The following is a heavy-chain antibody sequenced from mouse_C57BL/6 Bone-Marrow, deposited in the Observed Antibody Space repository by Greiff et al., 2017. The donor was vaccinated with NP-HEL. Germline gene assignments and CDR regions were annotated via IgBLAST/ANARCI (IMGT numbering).Heavy chain of an antibody. CDR2: INPYNGGT. J-gene: IGHJ2*01. Sequence: EVQLQQSGPVLVKPGASVKMSCKASGYTFTDYYMNWVKQSHGKSLEWIGVINPYNGGTSYNQKFKGKATLTVDKSSSTAYMELNSLTSEDSAVYYCARWIYYYGSSPDYWGQGTTLTVSS. D-gene: IGHD1-1*01. V-gene: IGHV1-19*01. CDR1: GYTFTDYY. CDR3: ARWIYYYGSSPDY.